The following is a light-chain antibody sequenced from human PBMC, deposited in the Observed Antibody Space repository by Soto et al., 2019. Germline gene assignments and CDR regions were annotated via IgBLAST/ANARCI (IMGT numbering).Light chain of an antibody. CDR1: DSVNGNY. J-gene: IGKJ1*01. CDR3: QQYVSSPQT. CDR2: DAS. Sequence: IVLTQSPDTLSLSPGERATLSCRASDSVNGNYLAWHQQKPGQAPRLLIYDASSRATGIADRFSGSGSGTDFTLTFSRLEPEDFAVYYCQQYVSSPQTFGQGTKVEIK. V-gene: IGKV3-20*01.